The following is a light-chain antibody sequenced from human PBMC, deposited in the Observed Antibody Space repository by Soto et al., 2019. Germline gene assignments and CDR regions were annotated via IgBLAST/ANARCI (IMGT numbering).Light chain of an antibody. V-gene: IGKV3-20*01. CDR3: QQYNNWPPLT. J-gene: IGKJ4*01. CDR2: YTS. Sequence: VLTHSPRTLSLSPGERATLSCRAIQSVPRSYLAWYQQQPGQAPRHLIYYTSSRANGIPDRFSGSRAWTDFTLTISSLQSEDDAVYYCQQYNNWPPLTFGEGTKVDIK. CDR1: QSVPRSY.